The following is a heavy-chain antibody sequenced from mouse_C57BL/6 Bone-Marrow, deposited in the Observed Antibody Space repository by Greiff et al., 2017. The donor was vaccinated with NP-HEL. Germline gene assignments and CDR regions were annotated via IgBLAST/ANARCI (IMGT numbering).Heavy chain of an antibody. CDR1: GYTFTSYG. J-gene: IGHJ2*01. V-gene: IGHV1-81*01. Sequence: VQVVESGAELARPGASVKLSCKASGYTFTSYGISWVKQRTGQGLEWIGEIYPRSGNTYYNEKFKGKATLTADKSSSTAYMELRSLTSEDSAVYFCARGGYYAYFDYWGQGTTLTVSS. D-gene: IGHD2-3*01. CDR2: IYPRSGNT. CDR3: ARGGYYAYFDY.